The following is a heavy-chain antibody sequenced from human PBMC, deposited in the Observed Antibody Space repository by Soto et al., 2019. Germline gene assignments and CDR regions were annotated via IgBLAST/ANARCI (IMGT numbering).Heavy chain of an antibody. Sequence: GASVKVSCKASGYTFTSYGISWVRQAPGQGLEWMGWISAYNGNTNYAQKLQGRVTMTTDTSTSTAYMELRSLRSEDTAVYYWAADLSITMKRPGGQGTLVTVSS. CDR2: ISAYNGNT. J-gene: IGHJ5*02. V-gene: IGHV1-18*01. D-gene: IGHD3-22*01. CDR1: GYTFTSYG. CDR3: AADLSITMKRP.